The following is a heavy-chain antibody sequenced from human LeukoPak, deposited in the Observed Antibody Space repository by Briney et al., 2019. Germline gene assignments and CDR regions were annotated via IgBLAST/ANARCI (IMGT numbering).Heavy chain of an antibody. CDR2: IKQDGSEI. CDR1: GLTFSSNW. CDR3: ARDRRGSSWYVHDAFDI. Sequence: GGSLRLSCAASGLTFSSNWMCWVRQAPGEGLEWVANIKQDGSEIYYVDSVKGRFTISRDNAKNSMYLQMNSLRDEDTAENYCARDRRGSSWYVHDAFDIWGQGTMVTVSS. V-gene: IGHV3-7*04. D-gene: IGHD6-13*01. J-gene: IGHJ3*02.